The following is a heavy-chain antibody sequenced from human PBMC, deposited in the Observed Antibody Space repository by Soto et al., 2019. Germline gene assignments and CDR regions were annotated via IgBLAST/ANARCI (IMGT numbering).Heavy chain of an antibody. CDR1: GFTFSSYW. J-gene: IGHJ4*02. CDR2: IKQDGSEK. Sequence: EVQLVESGGGLVQPGGSLRLSCAASGFTFSSYWMSWVRQAPGKGLEWVANIKQDGSEKYYVDSVKGRFTISRDNAKNSLYLQMNSLIAVDTAVYYCVACKLPRLYFDYWGQGTLVTVSS. V-gene: IGHV3-7*01. CDR3: VACKLPRLYFDY.